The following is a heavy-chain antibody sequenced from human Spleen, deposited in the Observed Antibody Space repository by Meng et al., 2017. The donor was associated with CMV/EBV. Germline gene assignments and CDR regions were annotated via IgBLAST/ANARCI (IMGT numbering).Heavy chain of an antibody. CDR2: MYYSRDA. CDR3: ARDWQGGAEPYGMDV. Sequence: SETLSLTCNVSGDSISSSSYYWGWIRQPPGKGLEWIAYMYYSRDANYNPSLRSRVTVSVDTSKSQFSLQLSSVTAADTAVYYCARDWQGGAEPYGMDVWGQGTTVTVSS. V-gene: IGHV4-61*01. J-gene: IGHJ6*02. D-gene: IGHD1-14*01. CDR1: GDSISSSSYY.